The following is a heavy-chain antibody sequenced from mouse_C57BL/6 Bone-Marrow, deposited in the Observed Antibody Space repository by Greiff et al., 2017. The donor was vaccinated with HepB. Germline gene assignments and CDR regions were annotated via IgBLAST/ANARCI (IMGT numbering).Heavy chain of an antibody. CDR2: INYDGSST. CDR3: ARDMGIYYYGSSYGWYFDV. CDR1: GFTFSDYY. J-gene: IGHJ1*03. D-gene: IGHD1-1*01. Sequence: EVKLVESEGGLVQPGSSMKLSCTASGFTFSDYYMAWVRQVPEKGLEWVANINYDGSSTYYLDSLKSRFIISRDNAKNILYLQMSSLKSEDTATYYCARDMGIYYYGSSYGWYFDVWGTGTTVTVSS. V-gene: IGHV5-16*01.